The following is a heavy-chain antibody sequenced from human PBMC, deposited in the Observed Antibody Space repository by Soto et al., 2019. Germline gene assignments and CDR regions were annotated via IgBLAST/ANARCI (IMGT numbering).Heavy chain of an antibody. CDR2: IYHSGST. CDR1: GGSISSSNW. D-gene: IGHD2-15*01. V-gene: IGHV4-4*02. Sequence: SETLSLTCAVSGGSISSSNWWSWVRQPPGKGLEWIGEIYHSGSTNYNPSLKSRVTLFVDTSKNQFSLKLSSVTAADTAVYYCARRYGGNLDYWGQGTLVTVSS. CDR3: ARRYGGNLDY. J-gene: IGHJ4*02.